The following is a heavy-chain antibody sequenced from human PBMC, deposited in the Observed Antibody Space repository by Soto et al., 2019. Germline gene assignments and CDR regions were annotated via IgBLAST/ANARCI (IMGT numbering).Heavy chain of an antibody. D-gene: IGHD4-17*01. J-gene: IGHJ4*02. V-gene: IGHV3-48*01. CDR1: GFTFSSYS. CDR3: ARDLNYGLFDY. CDR2: ISSSSSTI. Sequence: EVQLVESGGGLVQPGGSLRLSCAASGFTFSSYSMNWVRQAPGKGLEWVSYISSSSSTIYYADSVKGRFTISIDNAKHSLYLQMNSLSAEDTAVYYCARDLNYGLFDYWGQGTLVTVSS.